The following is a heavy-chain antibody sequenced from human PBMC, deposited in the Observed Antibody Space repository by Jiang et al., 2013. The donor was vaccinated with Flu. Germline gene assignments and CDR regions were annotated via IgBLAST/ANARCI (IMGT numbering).Heavy chain of an antibody. Sequence: KSRVTISVDTSKNQFSLKLSSVTAADTAVYYCARQLRTSRSGDYWGQGTLVTVSS. J-gene: IGHJ4*02. D-gene: IGHD4-17*01. V-gene: IGHV4-39*07. CDR3: ARQLRTSRSGDY.